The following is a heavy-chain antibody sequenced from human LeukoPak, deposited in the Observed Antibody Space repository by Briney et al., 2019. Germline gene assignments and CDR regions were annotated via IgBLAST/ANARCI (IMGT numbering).Heavy chain of an antibody. D-gene: IGHD2-15*01. V-gene: IGHV4-39*01. CDR2: IYYSGRP. CDR3: ASFRRYCSGGSCYSGHNWFDP. Sequence: SEPLSLTCTVSGGSISSSSYYWGWIRPPPGTGLEWIGSIYYSGRPYYNPSLTSRVTISVDPSKNQFSLKLSSVTAADTAVYYCASFRRYCSGGSCYSGHNWFDPWGQGTLVSVSS. J-gene: IGHJ5*02. CDR1: GGSISSSSYY.